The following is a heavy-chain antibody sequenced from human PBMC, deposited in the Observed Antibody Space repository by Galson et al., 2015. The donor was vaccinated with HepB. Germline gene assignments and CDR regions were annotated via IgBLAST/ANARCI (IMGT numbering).Heavy chain of an antibody. Sequence: SLRLSCAASGFTFSSYGMHWVRQAPGKGLEWVAVISYDGSNKYYADSVKGRFTISRDNSKNTLYLQMNSLRAEDTAVYYCASCESSGGGYYLSPPEPQLDYWGQGTLVTVSS. V-gene: IGHV3-30*03. CDR2: ISYDGSNK. J-gene: IGHJ4*02. D-gene: IGHD3-22*01. CDR1: GFTFSSYG. CDR3: ASCESSGGGYYLSPPEPQLDY.